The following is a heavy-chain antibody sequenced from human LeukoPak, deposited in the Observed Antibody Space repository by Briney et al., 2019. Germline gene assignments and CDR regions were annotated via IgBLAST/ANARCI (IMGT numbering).Heavy chain of an antibody. CDR2: IYHSGST. Sequence: SETLSLTCTVSGYSISSGYYWGWIRQPPGKGLEWIGSIYHSGSTNYNPSLKSRVTISVDTSKNQFSLKLSSVTAADTAVYYCARDRVSNYGSGSYVWFDPWGQGTLVTVSS. V-gene: IGHV4-38-2*02. J-gene: IGHJ5*02. CDR1: GYSISSGYY. CDR3: ARDRVSNYGSGSYVWFDP. D-gene: IGHD3-10*01.